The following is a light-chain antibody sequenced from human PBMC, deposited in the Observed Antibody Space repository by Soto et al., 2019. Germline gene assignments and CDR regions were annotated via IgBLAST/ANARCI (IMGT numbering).Light chain of an antibody. J-gene: IGKJ2*01. Sequence: QMTQSPSTLSASVGDRVTITCRASQSISTWLAWYQQKPGKAPKVLIYKASSLESGVPSRFSGSGSGTEFTLTISSLQPDDFATYYCQQYNSFPFTFGQGTKLEIK. CDR3: QQYNSFPFT. CDR1: QSISTW. CDR2: KAS. V-gene: IGKV1-5*03.